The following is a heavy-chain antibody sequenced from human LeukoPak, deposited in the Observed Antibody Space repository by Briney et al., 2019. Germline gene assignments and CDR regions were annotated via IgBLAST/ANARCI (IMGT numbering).Heavy chain of an antibody. CDR1: GFTFSSYA. CDR3: AKDRGRGYSYGVFNY. J-gene: IGHJ4*02. D-gene: IGHD5-18*01. Sequence: GGSLRLSCAASGFTFSSYAMSWVRQAPGKGLEWVSAISGSGGSTYYADSVKGRFTISRDNSKNTLYLQMNSLRAEDTAVYYCAKDRGRGYSYGVFNYWGQGTLVTVSS. CDR2: ISGSGGST. V-gene: IGHV3-23*01.